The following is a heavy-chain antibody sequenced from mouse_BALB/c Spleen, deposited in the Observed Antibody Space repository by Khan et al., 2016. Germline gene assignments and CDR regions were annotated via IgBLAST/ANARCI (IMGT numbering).Heavy chain of an antibody. D-gene: IGHD6-1*01. V-gene: IGHV1S135*01. Sequence: EVQLKEPGPELMKPGASVKISCKAYGYSFTSYYMHWVKQSHGKSLEWIGYIDPFNGGTSYNQKFKGKATLTVDKSSSTAYMHLSSLTSEDSAVYYCASSTQCFYAMDYWGQGTSVTVSS. J-gene: IGHJ4*01. CDR2: IDPFNGGT. CDR1: GYSFTSYY. CDR3: ASSTQCFYAMDY.